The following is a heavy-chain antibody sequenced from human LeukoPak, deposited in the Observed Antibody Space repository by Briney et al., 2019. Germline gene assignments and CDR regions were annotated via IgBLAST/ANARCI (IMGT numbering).Heavy chain of an antibody. J-gene: IGHJ5*02. CDR3: ARGGRGCSSTSCYWNWFDP. V-gene: IGHV1-46*01. CDR1: GYTFTSYY. D-gene: IGHD2-2*01. Sequence: ASVKVSCKASGYTFTSYYMHWVRQAPGQGLEGMGIINPSGGSTSYAQKFQGRVTMTRDTSTSTVYMELSSLRSEDTAVYYCARGGRGCSSTSCYWNWFDPWGQGTLVTVSS. CDR2: INPSGGST.